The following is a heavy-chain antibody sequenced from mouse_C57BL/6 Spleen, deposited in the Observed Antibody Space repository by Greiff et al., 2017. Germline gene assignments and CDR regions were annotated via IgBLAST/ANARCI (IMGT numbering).Heavy chain of an antibody. D-gene: IGHD2-1*01. Sequence: QVQLQQPGAELVMPGASVKLSCKASGYTFTSYWMHWVKQRPGQGLEWIGEIDPSDSYTNYNQKFKGKSTLTVDKSSSTAYMQLSSLTSEDSAVYYCARLDYGNSYYYAMDYWGQGTSVTVSS. J-gene: IGHJ4*01. CDR3: ARLDYGNSYYYAMDY. CDR2: IDPSDSYT. CDR1: GYTFTSYW. V-gene: IGHV1-69*01.